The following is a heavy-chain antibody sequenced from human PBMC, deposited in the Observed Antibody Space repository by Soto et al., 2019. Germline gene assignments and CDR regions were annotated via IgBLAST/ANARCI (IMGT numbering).Heavy chain of an antibody. CDR2: IYYSGST. Sequence: LSLTCTVSGGSISSSSYYWGWIRQPPGKGLEWIGSIYYSGSTYYNPSLKSRVTISVDTSKNQFSLKLSSVTAADTAVYYCARHGVDYGFDNWFDPWGQGTLVTVSS. CDR3: ARHGVDYGFDNWFDP. J-gene: IGHJ5*02. D-gene: IGHD4-17*01. CDR1: GGSISSSSYY. V-gene: IGHV4-39*01.